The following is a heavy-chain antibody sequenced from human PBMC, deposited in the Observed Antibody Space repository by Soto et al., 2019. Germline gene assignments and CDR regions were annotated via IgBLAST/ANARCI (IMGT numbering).Heavy chain of an antibody. D-gene: IGHD3-10*01. CDR1: GFACTRLA. V-gene: IGHV3-23*01. CDR2: ITGIGGAT. J-gene: IGHJ4*02. Sequence: AGGSLTLARASCGFACTRLAMCSVSPTPGKGLQCVSAITGIGGATYYADSVKGRFTISRDNSKNTLYLQMNSLRAEDTAVYYCAKDGSSGGHFDYWGRGTLVTVSS. CDR3: AKDGSSGGHFDY.